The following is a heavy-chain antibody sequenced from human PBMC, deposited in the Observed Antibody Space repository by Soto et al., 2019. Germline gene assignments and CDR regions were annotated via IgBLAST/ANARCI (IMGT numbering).Heavy chain of an antibody. D-gene: IGHD4-4*01. J-gene: IGHJ4*02. CDR2: IKQDGSEK. Sequence: PAGALRLPCAASGFTFSSCGMSWVRQASGKGLEWVANIKQDGSEKYYVDSVKGRFTISRDNAKNSLYLQMNSLRAEDTAVYYCARDWLYTPFDYWGQGTLVTVSS. CDR3: ARDWLYTPFDY. V-gene: IGHV3-7*03. CDR1: GFTFSSCG.